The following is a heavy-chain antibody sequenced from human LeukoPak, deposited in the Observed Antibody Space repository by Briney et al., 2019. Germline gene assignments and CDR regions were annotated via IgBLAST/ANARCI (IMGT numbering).Heavy chain of an antibody. CDR2: ISWNSGSI. CDR1: GFTFDDYA. Sequence: GRSLRLSCAASGFTFDDYAMHWVRQAPGKGLEWVSGISWNSGSIGYADSVKGRFTISRDNAKNSLYLQMNSLRAEDTALYYCAKAPSASWSLYYGMDVWGQGTTVTVSS. D-gene: IGHD6-13*01. J-gene: IGHJ6*02. CDR3: AKAPSASWSLYYGMDV. V-gene: IGHV3-9*01.